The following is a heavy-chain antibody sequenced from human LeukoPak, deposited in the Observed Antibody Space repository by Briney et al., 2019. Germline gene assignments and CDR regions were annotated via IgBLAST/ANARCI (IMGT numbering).Heavy chain of an antibody. J-gene: IGHJ6*02. CDR1: GYTFTSYY. CDR2: INPSGGST. V-gene: IGHV1-46*01. CDR3: ARDSTSPDKSMDV. D-gene: IGHD1-14*01. Sequence: ASVKVSCKASGYTFTSYYMHWVRQAPGQGLEWMGIINPSGGSTSYAQKFQGIFSITTDTSTSTVYMELSSLRSEDTAVYYCARDSTSPDKSMDVWGQGTTVTVSS.